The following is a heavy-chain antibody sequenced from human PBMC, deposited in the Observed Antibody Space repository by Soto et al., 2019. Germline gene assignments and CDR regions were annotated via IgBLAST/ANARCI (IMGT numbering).Heavy chain of an antibody. CDR3: ARSIAVADLDY. CDR2: ISYDGSNK. V-gene: IGHV3-30-3*01. CDR1: GFTFSSYA. D-gene: IGHD6-19*01. Sequence: QVQLVESGGGVVQPGRSLRLSCAASGFTFSSYAMHWVRQAPGKGLEWVAVISYDGSNKYYADSMKGRFTISRDNSKNTLYLQMNSLRAEDTAVYYCARSIAVADLDYWGQGTLVTVSS. J-gene: IGHJ4*02.